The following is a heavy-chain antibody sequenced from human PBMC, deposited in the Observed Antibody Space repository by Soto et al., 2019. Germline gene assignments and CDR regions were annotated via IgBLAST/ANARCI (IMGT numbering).Heavy chain of an antibody. J-gene: IGHJ5*02. CDR2: ISAYNGNT. CDR3: ARDHRPPPMLVVPAAMSGRFDP. V-gene: IGHV1-18*01. D-gene: IGHD2-2*01. CDR1: GYTFTSYG. Sequence: ASVKVSCKASGYTFTSYGISWVRQAPGQGLEWMKWISAYNGNTNYAQKLQGRVTMTTDTSTSTAYMELRSLRSDDTAVYYCARDHRPPPMLVVPAAMSGRFDPWGQGTLVTVSS.